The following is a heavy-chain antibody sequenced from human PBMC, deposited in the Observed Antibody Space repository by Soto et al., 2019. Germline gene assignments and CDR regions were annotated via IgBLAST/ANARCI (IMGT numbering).Heavy chain of an antibody. Sequence: SETLSLTCVVYGGSFRPYYWSWIRQPPGKGLEWIGEINHSGSTNYSPSLKSRVTISVDTSRNQISLNLSSVTAADSAMYYCAKVDTMFGVVTTLDPWGQGTLVTVSS. CDR3: AKVDTMFGVVTTLDP. CDR1: GGSFRPYY. D-gene: IGHD3-3*01. J-gene: IGHJ5*02. CDR2: INHSGST. V-gene: IGHV4-34*01.